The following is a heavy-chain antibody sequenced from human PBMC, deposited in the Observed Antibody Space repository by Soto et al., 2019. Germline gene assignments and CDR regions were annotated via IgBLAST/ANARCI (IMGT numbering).Heavy chain of an antibody. CDR3: AKSDYIWGSYRSDFDY. CDR1: GFTFSSYA. V-gene: IGHV3-23*01. Sequence: PGGSLRLSCAASGFTFSSYAMSWVRQAPGKGLEWVSAISGSGGSTYYADSVKGRFTISRDNSKNTLYLQMNSLRAEDTAVYYCAKSDYIWGSYRSDFDYWGQGTLVTVSS. CDR2: ISGSGGST. D-gene: IGHD3-16*02. J-gene: IGHJ4*02.